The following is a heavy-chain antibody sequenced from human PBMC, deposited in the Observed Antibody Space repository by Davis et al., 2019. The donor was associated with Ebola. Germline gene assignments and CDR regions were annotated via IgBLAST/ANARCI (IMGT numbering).Heavy chain of an antibody. J-gene: IGHJ5*02. Sequence: MPSETLFLTCTVSGGSISSYYWSWIRQPPGKGLEWIGYIYYSGSTNYNPSLKSRVTISVDTSKNQFSLMLSSVTAADTAVYYCARGKGLKRGWFDPWGQGTLVTVSS. CDR1: GGSISSYY. D-gene: IGHD3-16*01. CDR2: IYYSGST. CDR3: ARGKGLKRGWFDP. V-gene: IGHV4-59*01.